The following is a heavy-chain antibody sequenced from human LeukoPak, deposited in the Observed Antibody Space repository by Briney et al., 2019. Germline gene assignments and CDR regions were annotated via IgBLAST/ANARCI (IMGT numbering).Heavy chain of an antibody. V-gene: IGHV4-31*02. CDR3: ARVLLDSSGYHCDY. CDR2: MYYSGNT. J-gene: IGHJ4*02. CDR1: GDSISSGDYY. D-gene: IGHD3-22*01. Sequence: SETLSLIWTVSGDSISSGDYYWSWIRQHPGKGLEWFGYMYYSGNTYYQPSLKSRVTISVDTSKNQFSLKLTSVTAADTAVYYCARVLLDSSGYHCDYWGQGTLVTVSS.